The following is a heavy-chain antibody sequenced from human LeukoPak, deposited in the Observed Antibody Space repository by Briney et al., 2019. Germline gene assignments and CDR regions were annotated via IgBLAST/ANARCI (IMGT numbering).Heavy chain of an antibody. Sequence: AETLSLTCTVSGGSISSSSYCWGWIRQPPGKGLEWIGSIYYSGSTYYNPSLKSRVTISVDTSKNQSSLKLSSVTAADTAVYYCARMYSSSWYGVCYFDYWGQGTLVTVSS. CDR2: IYYSGST. J-gene: IGHJ4*02. CDR3: ARMYSSSWYGVCYFDY. D-gene: IGHD6-13*01. V-gene: IGHV4-39*01. CDR1: GGSISSSSYC.